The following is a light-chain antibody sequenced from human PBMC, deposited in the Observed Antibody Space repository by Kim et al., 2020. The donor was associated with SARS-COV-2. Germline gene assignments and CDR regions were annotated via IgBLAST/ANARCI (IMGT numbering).Light chain of an antibody. CDR2: GAS. V-gene: IGKV3-20*01. CDR3: QQYDPSFPYT. J-gene: IGKJ2*01. CDR1: VTISSDY. Sequence: EIVLTQSPGTLSLSPGERATLSCRTSVTISSDYVAWYRHKPGQAPRLLIYGASTRATGIPERFSGSGSGTDFTLTISILEPEDFAVYYCQQYDPSFPYTFGQGTKLEI.